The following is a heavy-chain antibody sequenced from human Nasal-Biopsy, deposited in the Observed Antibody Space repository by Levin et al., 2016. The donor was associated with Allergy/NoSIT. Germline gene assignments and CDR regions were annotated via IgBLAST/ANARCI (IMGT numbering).Heavy chain of an antibody. V-gene: IGHV4-39*01. CDR2: VYYGGNT. CDR3: ARRSHIYYAPV. J-gene: IGHJ4*02. CDR1: GGSINSINDY. Sequence: SETLSLTCTVSGGSINSINDYWVWIRQPPGKGLEWIGSVYYGGNTYHSPSLKSRVTISADTSKNQFSLKLSSVTAADTAVYYCARRSHIYYAPVWGQGNLVTVSS. D-gene: IGHD3-22*01.